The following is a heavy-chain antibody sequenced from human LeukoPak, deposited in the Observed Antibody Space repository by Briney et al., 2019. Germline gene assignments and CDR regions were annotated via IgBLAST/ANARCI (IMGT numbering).Heavy chain of an antibody. CDR1: GYTVTSYY. Sequence: ASVKVSCKASGYTVTSYYMHWVRQAPGQGLEWMGWMNPNSGNTGYAQKFQGRVTITRNTSISTAYMELSSLRSEDTAVYYCARQIAAAGSDAFDIWGQGTMVTVSS. V-gene: IGHV1-8*03. D-gene: IGHD6-13*01. CDR3: ARQIAAAGSDAFDI. J-gene: IGHJ3*02. CDR2: MNPNSGNT.